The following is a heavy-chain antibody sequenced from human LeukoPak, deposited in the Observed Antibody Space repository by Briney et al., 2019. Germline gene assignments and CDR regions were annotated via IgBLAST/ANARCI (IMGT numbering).Heavy chain of an antibody. Sequence: GGSLRLSCVVSGFTVSSNYMSWFRQAPGKGLEWVSVIYSGGSTYYADSVKGRFTISRDNSKNTLYLQMNSLRAEDTAVYYCAKDRQQWLAIYYFDYWGQGTLVTVSS. D-gene: IGHD6-19*01. CDR2: IYSGGST. J-gene: IGHJ4*02. CDR1: GFTVSSNY. V-gene: IGHV3-66*01. CDR3: AKDRQQWLAIYYFDY.